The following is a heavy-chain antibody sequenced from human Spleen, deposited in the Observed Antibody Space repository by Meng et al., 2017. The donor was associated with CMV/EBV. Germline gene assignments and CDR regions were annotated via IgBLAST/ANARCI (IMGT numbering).Heavy chain of an antibody. J-gene: IGHJ4*02. CDR3: ARGDHSTSFFDH. D-gene: IGHD3-16*02. Sequence: ASVKVSCKASGYSFTGYGISWVRQAPGQGLDWMGWINVYNGNTLYAQKFQGRVIMTTETSTTTAYMELRDLRSDDTAVYYCARGDHSTSFFDHWGQGTLVTVSS. V-gene: IGHV1-18*01. CDR2: INVYNGNT. CDR1: GYSFTGYG.